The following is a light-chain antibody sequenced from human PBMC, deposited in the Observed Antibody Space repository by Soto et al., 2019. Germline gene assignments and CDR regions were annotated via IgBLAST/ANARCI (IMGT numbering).Light chain of an antibody. J-gene: IGKJ1*01. V-gene: IGKV3-20*01. CDR3: QQYGRSPWT. CDR1: QSVSSY. Sequence: ETVLPQYPATLSLSPGERATLSCRASQSVSSYLAWYQQKPGQAPGLLIYGASSRATGIPDRFSGSGSGTDFTLTISRLEPEDFAVYYCQQYGRSPWTFGQGTKVAIK. CDR2: GAS.